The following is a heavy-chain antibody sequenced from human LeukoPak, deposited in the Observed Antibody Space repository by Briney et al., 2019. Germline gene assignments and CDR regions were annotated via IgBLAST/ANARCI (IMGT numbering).Heavy chain of an antibody. J-gene: IGHJ4*02. V-gene: IGHV3-7*01. CDR1: GFTFSSYW. Sequence: GGSLRLSCAASGFTFSSYWMSWVRQAPGKGLEWVANIKQDGSEKYYVDSVKGRFTISRDNAKNSLYLQMNSLRAEDTAVYYCAREYKRDGYNPVTYWGQGTLVTVSS. CDR2: IKQDGSEK. CDR3: AREYKRDGYNPVTY. D-gene: IGHD5-24*01.